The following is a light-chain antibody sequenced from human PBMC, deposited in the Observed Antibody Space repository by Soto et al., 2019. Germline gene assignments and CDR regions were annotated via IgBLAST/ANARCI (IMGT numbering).Light chain of an antibody. CDR2: DVT. V-gene: IGLV2-14*01. Sequence: QSVLTQPASVSGSPGQSITISCIGTSSDVGTHNYVSWYQQRPGKAPKLMIYDVTNRPSGVSNRFSGSKSGNTASLTISGLQAEDEADYYCSSYTSSSTVIFGGGTKLTVL. J-gene: IGLJ2*01. CDR1: SSDVGTHNY. CDR3: SSYTSSSTVI.